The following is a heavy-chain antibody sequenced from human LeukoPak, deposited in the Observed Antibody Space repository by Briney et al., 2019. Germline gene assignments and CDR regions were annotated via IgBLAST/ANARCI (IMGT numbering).Heavy chain of an antibody. D-gene: IGHD3-22*01. CDR2: ISWNSGSI. Sequence: PGGSLRLSCAASGFTFDVYAMHWVRQAPGKGLEWVSGISWNSGSIGYADSVKGRFTISRDNAKNSLYLQMNSLRAEDTALYYCAKDNSDSSGYFDYWGQGTLVTVSS. CDR1: GFTFDVYA. J-gene: IGHJ4*02. V-gene: IGHV3-9*01. CDR3: AKDNSDSSGYFDY.